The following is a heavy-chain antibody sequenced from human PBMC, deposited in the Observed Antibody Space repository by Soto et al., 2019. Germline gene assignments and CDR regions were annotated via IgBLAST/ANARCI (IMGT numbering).Heavy chain of an antibody. Sequence: GGSLRLSCVASGFTFRSYTMNWVRQTPGKGLEWVSGIRGFSPYAFYADSVKGRFTISRDNAQNSLFLQINSLRAEDTAVYYCARDRSDDLDYWGQGTLVTVSS. CDR1: GFTFRSYT. CDR2: IRGFSPYA. D-gene: IGHD3-3*01. V-gene: IGHV3-21*01. J-gene: IGHJ4*02. CDR3: ARDRSDDLDY.